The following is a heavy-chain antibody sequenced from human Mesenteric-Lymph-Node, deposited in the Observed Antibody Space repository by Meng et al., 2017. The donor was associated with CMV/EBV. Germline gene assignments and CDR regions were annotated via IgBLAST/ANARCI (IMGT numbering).Heavy chain of an antibody. D-gene: IGHD4-23*01. CDR3: ARHQRWLKSEGGFNY. CDR1: GGSFSGYY. V-gene: IGHV4-34*02. CDR2: INHSGST. Sequence: QVQRLLEGAGRLKPSETLSPTCAVYGGSFSGYYWSWIRQPPGKGLEWIGEINHSGSTNYNPSLKSRVTISVDTSKNQFSLKLSSVTAADTAVYYCARHQRWLKSEGGFNYWGQGTLVTVSS. J-gene: IGHJ4*02.